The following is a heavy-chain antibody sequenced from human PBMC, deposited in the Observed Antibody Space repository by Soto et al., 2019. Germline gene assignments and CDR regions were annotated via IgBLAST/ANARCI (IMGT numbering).Heavy chain of an antibody. CDR1: GGSFTSFY. J-gene: IGHJ1*01. D-gene: IGHD3-10*01. CDR3: ARDDREDYKGRFGH. CDR2: IFATETT. V-gene: IGHV4-59*01. Sequence: QVQLHESGPGLVKPSETLSLTCTVSGGSFTSFYSWSWVRQPPGKGLEWIGNIFATETTNYNPSLKSRVTISLDKAKNQVSLKLSSVTAADTDEYYCARDDREDYKGRFGHWGQGTLVPVSS.